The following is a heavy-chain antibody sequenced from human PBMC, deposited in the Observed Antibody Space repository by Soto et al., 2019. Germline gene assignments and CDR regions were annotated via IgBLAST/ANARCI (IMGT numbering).Heavy chain of an antibody. CDR1: GGSISSGDYY. V-gene: IGHV4-30-4*01. CDR3: AVGYCSGGSCYPFDP. D-gene: IGHD2-15*01. Sequence: NPSETLSLTCTVSGGSISSGDYYWSWIRQPPGKGLEWIGYIYYSGSTYYNPSLKSRVTISVDTSKNQFSLKLSSVTAADTAVYYCAVGYCSGGSCYPFDPWGQGTLVTVSS. J-gene: IGHJ5*02. CDR2: IYYSGST.